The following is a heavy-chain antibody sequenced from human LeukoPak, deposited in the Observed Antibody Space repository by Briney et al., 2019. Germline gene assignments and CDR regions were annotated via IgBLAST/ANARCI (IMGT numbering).Heavy chain of an antibody. CDR1: GYTFTSYD. Sequence: ASVKVTCKASGYTFTSYDINWVRQATGQGLEWMGWMNPNSGGTNYAQKFQGRVTMTRDTSISTAYMELSRLRSDDTAVYYCARSSPVGANYYYYGMDVWGQGTTVTVSS. J-gene: IGHJ6*02. CDR2: MNPNSGGT. CDR3: ARSSPVGANYYYYGMDV. V-gene: IGHV1-2*02. D-gene: IGHD1-26*01.